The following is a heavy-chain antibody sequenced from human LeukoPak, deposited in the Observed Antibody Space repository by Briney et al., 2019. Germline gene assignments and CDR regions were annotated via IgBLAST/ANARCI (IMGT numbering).Heavy chain of an antibody. D-gene: IGHD6-19*01. CDR2: IYYSGST. J-gene: IGHJ4*02. CDR1: GGSISSDY. V-gene: IGHV4-59*08. CDR3: AGQEGQWLVRGPIDY. Sequence: SETLSLTCTVSGGSISSDYWSWIRQPPGKGLEWIGYIYYSGSTKYNPSLKSRVTISVDTSKNQFSLKLSSVTAADTAVYYCAGQEGQWLVRGPIDYWGQGTLVTVSS.